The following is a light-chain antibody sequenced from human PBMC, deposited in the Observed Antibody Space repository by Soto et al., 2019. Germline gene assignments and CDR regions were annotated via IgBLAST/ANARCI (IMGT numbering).Light chain of an antibody. CDR2: GNT. J-gene: IGLJ1*01. Sequence: QSVLTQPPSVSGAPGQRVTISCTGSSSNIGAGYDVHWYQHLPGTAPKLLIYGNTNRPSGVPDRFSGSKSGTSASLAITGLQAEDEAHHHCQAYDSSLSGFYVFGTGTKVTVL. V-gene: IGLV1-40*01. CDR3: QAYDSSLSGFYV. CDR1: SSNIGAGYD.